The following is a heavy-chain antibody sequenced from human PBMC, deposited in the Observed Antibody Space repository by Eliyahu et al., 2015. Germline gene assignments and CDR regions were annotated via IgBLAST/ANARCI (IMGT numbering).Heavy chain of an antibody. V-gene: IGHV3-15*01. CDR1: GFXXSDAW. CDR3: ATDLLDH. CDR2: IKRKTDGGTI. Sequence: EVQLVESGGGLXXPGGSLRLXCAASGFXXSDAWMSWVRQAPGKGLEWIGRIKRKTDGGTIDHYAAPVKGRFAISRDDSNNMVYLQVISLKSEDTAIYYCATDLLDHWGQGVLVTVSS. J-gene: IGHJ4*02.